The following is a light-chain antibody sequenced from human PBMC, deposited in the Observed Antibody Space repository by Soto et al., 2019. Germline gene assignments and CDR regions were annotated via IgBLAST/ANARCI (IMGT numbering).Light chain of an antibody. Sequence: QSVLTQPLSASGTPGQRVTISCSGTRSNIGGHAVNWYQLLPGTAPKRLIFSSSQRPSGVPDRFSGSKSGTSASLAISGLQSEDEADYFCAAWDDSLNAVVFGGGTKVTVL. CDR2: SSS. J-gene: IGLJ2*01. CDR3: AAWDDSLNAVV. CDR1: RSNIGGHA. V-gene: IGLV1-44*01.